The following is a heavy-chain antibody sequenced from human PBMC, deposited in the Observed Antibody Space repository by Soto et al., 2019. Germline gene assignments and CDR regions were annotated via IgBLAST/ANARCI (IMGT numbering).Heavy chain of an antibody. D-gene: IGHD3-22*01. CDR1: GGSISSSSYY. CDR2: IYYSGST. Sequence: QLQLQESGPGLVKPSETLSLTCTVSGGSISSSSYYWGWIRQPPGKGLEWIGSIYYSGSTYYNPSLKSRVTISVDTSKHQFSLKLSSVTAADTAVYYCARLYGGYYYYFDYWGQGTLVTVSS. J-gene: IGHJ4*02. V-gene: IGHV4-39*01. CDR3: ARLYGGYYYYFDY.